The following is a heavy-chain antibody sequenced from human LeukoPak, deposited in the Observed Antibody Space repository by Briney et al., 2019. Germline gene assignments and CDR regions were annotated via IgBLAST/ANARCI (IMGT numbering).Heavy chain of an antibody. D-gene: IGHD3-22*01. CDR2: INPNSGGT. V-gene: IGHV1-2*02. CDR3: ARVLADYYDSSGYGDFDY. J-gene: IGHJ4*02. CDR1: GGTFSSYA. Sequence: EASVKVSCKASGGTFSSYAISWVRQAPGQGLEWMGWINPNSGGTNYAQKFQGRVTMTRDTSISTAYMELSRLRSDDTAVYYCARVLADYYDSSGYGDFDYWGQGTLVTVSS.